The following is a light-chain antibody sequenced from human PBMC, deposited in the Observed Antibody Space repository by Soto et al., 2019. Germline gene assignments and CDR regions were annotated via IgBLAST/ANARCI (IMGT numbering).Light chain of an antibody. J-gene: IGKJ1*01. CDR3: QHHNSYSQT. Sequence: DIQLTQSTPTLSASVGDRVTITCRASQSIRYYLAWYQQMPGKAPKLLIYGASSLQSGVPSRFSGSGSGTEFTLTISSLQPDDFATYFCQHHNSYSQTFGQGTK. V-gene: IGKV1-5*01. CDR1: QSIRYY. CDR2: GAS.